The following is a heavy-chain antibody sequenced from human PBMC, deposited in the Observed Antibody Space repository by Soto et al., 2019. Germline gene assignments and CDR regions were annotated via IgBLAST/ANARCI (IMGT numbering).Heavy chain of an antibody. CDR2: IWYDGSNK. V-gene: IGHV3-33*01. J-gene: IGHJ6*02. CDR3: ARDPLYSSGWYQKRNYGMDV. D-gene: IGHD6-19*01. CDR1: GFTFSSYG. Sequence: GGSLRLSCAASGFTFSSYGMHWVRQAPGKGLEWVAVIWYDGSNKYYADSVKGRFTISRDNSKNTLYLQMNSLRAEDTAVYYCARDPLYSSGWYQKRNYGMDVWGQGTTVTVSS.